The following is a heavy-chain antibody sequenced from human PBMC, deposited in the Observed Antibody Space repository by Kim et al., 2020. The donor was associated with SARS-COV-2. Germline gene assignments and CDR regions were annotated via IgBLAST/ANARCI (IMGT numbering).Heavy chain of an antibody. CDR3: ARQNNRYSSGWSE. Sequence: GESLKISCKGSGYSFANNWIAWVRQMPGKGLDWMGIIYPGDSTPKYRPSFQGQVTIPADQSISIAYLQWRRPKAPDTARYYCARQNNRYSSGWSEWRQGT. J-gene: IGHJ4*02. V-gene: IGHV5-51*01. CDR2: IYPGDSTP. CDR1: GYSFANNW. D-gene: IGHD6-19*01.